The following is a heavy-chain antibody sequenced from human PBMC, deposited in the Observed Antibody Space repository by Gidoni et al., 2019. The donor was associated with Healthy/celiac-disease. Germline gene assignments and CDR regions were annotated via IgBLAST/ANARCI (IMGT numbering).Heavy chain of an antibody. CDR3: ASGAPTWIQLSYYYYYGMDV. CDR2: ISSSGSTI. Sequence: EVQLVESGGGLVQPGGSLRLSCAASGFTFSSYEMNWVRQAPGKGLEWVSYISSSGSTIYYADSVKGRFTISRDNAKNSLYLQMNSLRAEDTAVYYCASGAPTWIQLSYYYYYGMDVWGQGTTVTVSS. D-gene: IGHD5-18*01. CDR1: GFTFSSYE. V-gene: IGHV3-48*03. J-gene: IGHJ6*02.